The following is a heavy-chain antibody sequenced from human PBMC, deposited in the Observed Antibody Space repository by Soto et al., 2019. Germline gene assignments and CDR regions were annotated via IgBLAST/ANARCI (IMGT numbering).Heavy chain of an antibody. CDR1: GGTFTYYG. CDR2: IIPIIGPA. D-gene: IGHD3-22*01. J-gene: IGHJ5*02. Sequence: QVQLVQSGAEVKRPGSSVKLSCKASGGTFTYYGISWVRQAPGQGREWMGGIIPIIGPATYAQKFQGRLTITADQSTSTAYMELSSVGSEDTALYYFARERGTTIAGPPRRETYGGLDPWGQGTLVTVSS. V-gene: IGHV1-69*01. CDR3: ARERGTTIAGPPRRETYGGLDP.